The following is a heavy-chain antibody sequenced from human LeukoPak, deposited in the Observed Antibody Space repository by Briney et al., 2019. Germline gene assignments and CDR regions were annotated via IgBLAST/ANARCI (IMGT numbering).Heavy chain of an antibody. D-gene: IGHD6-13*01. CDR2: INHSGST. CDR3: ARGSLAAAGTSNVYYYYYGMNV. J-gene: IGHJ6*02. CDR1: GGPFSGYY. Sequence: SETLSLTCAVYGGPFSGYYWSWIRQPPGKGLEWIGEINHSGSTNYNPSLKSRVTISVDTSKNQFSLKLSSVTAADTAVYYCARGSLAAAGTSNVYYYYYGMNVWGQGTTVTVSS. V-gene: IGHV4-34*01.